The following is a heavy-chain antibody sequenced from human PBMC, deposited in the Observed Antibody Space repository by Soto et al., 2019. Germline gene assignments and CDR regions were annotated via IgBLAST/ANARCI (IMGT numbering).Heavy chain of an antibody. V-gene: IGHV4-39*01. CDR1: GSSISSSSNY. Sequence: PSETLSLTCTASGSSISSSSNYWVWLRQPRGQGREWIGSIYDSGSSYSNPSLRSRVTISVDTSKNQYSLKLSSVTAADTAVYYCASDSGRSWVLDYYYYGMDVWGQGTTGTVSS. CDR3: ASDSGRSWVLDYYYYGMDV. J-gene: IGHJ6*02. CDR2: IYDSGSS. D-gene: IGHD3-10*01.